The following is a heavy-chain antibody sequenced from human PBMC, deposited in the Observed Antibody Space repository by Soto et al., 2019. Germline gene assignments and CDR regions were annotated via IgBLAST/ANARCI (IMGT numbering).Heavy chain of an antibody. J-gene: IGHJ4*02. V-gene: IGHV5-51*03. CDR2: IYPGDSDT. CDR1: GYSFTSYW. CDR3: ARLGGYCRSTPCYGGGDY. Sequence: EVQLVQSGAEVKKPGESLKISCKGSGYSFTSYWIGWVRQMPGKGLEWMGIIYPGDSDTRYSPSFQGKVTISADNSRSAAYLQWSSLKASDTAMYCCARLGGYCRSTPCYGGGDYWGQGTQVTVSS. D-gene: IGHD2-2*01.